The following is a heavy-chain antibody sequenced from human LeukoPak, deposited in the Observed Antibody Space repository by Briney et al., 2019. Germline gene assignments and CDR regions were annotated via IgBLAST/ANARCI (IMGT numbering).Heavy chain of an antibody. Sequence: PSETLSLTCAVYGGSFSGYYWIWIRQPPGKGLEWIGEINHSGSTNYNPSLKSRVTISVDTSKNQFSLKLSSVTAADTAVYYCARGKGSTIFGVVYWFDPWGQGTLVTVSS. CDR1: GGSFSGYY. D-gene: IGHD3-3*01. J-gene: IGHJ5*02. CDR2: INHSGST. V-gene: IGHV4-34*01. CDR3: ARGKGSTIFGVVYWFDP.